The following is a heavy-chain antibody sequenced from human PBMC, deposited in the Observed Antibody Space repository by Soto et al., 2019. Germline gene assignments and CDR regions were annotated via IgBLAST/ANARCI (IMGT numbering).Heavy chain of an antibody. J-gene: IGHJ4*02. V-gene: IGHV3-21*02. D-gene: IGHD2-15*01. Sequence: DVQLVESGGGLVRPGGSLRLSCAASGFTFSDYNMNWVRQSPGKGLDWVASVSSSGTYIYYGDSLEGRFTISRDNAKNSLYLKMISRLPDDTAVYYCARQAPNKRGRCADSWGQGTLVTVSS. CDR3: ARQAPNKRGRCADS. CDR1: GFTFSDYN. CDR2: VSSSGTYI.